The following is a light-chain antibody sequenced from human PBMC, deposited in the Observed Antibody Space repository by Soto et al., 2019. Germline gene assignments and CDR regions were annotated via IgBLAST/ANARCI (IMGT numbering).Light chain of an antibody. CDR2: GAS. CDR1: QSVSSY. Sequence: EIVLTQSPATLCLSPGERATLSCRASQSVSSYLAWYQQKPGQAPRLLIYGASNRATGIPARFTGSGSGTDFTLTISSLEPEDFAVYYCQHRGEWPRTFGQGTKLEIK. V-gene: IGKV3-11*01. J-gene: IGKJ2*01. CDR3: QHRGEWPRT.